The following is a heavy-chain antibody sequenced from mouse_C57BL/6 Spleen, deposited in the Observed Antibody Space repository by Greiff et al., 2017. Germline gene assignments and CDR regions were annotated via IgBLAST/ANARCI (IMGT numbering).Heavy chain of an antibody. CDR1: GYTFTSYW. V-gene: IGHV1-69*01. CDR2: IDPSDSYT. CDR3: ARGGGAMDY. J-gene: IGHJ4*01. Sequence: VQLQQPGAELVMPGASVKLSCKASGYTFTSYWMHWVKQRPGQGLEWIGEIDPSDSYTNYNQKFKGKSTLTVDKSSSTAYMQLSSLTSEDSAVYYCARGGGAMDYWGQGTSVTVSS.